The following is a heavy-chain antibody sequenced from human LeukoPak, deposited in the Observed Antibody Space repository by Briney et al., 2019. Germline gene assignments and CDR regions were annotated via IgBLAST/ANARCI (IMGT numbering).Heavy chain of an antibody. V-gene: IGHV3-48*02. J-gene: IGHJ4*02. CDR3: ARDGGLVGASGAFDY. Sequence: GGSLRLSSAASGFTFNSYSMKWVRQARGKGWEGGSYINSSSSTLYYAASVKGRFTISRDNAQDSLYLQMNSLRDEDTAVYYCARDGGLVGASGAFDYWGQGPLVPVSS. D-gene: IGHD1-26*01. CDR2: INSSSSTL. CDR1: GFTFNSYS.